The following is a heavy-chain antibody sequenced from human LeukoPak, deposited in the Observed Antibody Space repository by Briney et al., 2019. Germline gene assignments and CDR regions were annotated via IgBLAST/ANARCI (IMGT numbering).Heavy chain of an antibody. V-gene: IGHV3-48*04. CDR3: ARGSTVTLYYFDY. CDR1: GFTFSSYG. J-gene: IGHJ4*02. CDR2: ISGSGSKI. D-gene: IGHD4-17*01. Sequence: PGGSLRLSCAASGFTFSSYGMHWVRQAPGKGLEWVSYISGSGSKIYYADSVKGRFTISRDDAKNSLYLQMNSLRAEDTAVYYCARGSTVTLYYFDYWGQGTLVTVSS.